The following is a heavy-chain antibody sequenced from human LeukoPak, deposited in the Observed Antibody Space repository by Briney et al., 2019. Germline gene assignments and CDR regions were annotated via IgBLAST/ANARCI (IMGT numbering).Heavy chain of an antibody. CDR3: ARGAYGSGSAYNWFDP. J-gene: IGHJ5*02. V-gene: IGHV4-61*02. CDR2: IYTSGST. D-gene: IGHD3-10*01. Sequence: SETLSLTCTVSGGSITSGSYYWSWIRQPAGKGLEWIGRIYTSGSTNYNPSLKSRVTISVDTPKNQFSLRLTSVNAADTAVYYCARGAYGSGSAYNWFDPWGQGTLVTVSS. CDR1: GGSITSGSYY.